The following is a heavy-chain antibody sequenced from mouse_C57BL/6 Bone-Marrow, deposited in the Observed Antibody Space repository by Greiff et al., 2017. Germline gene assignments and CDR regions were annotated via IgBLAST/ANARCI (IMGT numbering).Heavy chain of an antibody. CDR3: ARWGLRRGNYAMDY. CDR1: GYAFTNYL. D-gene: IGHD2-2*01. V-gene: IGHV1-54*01. CDR2: INPGSGGT. Sequence: VQLQQSGAELVRPGTSVKVSCKASGYAFTNYLIEWVKQRPGQGLEWIGVINPGSGGTNYNEKFKGKATLTADKSSSTDYMQLSSLTSEDSAVYFCARWGLRRGNYAMDYWGQGTSVTVSS. J-gene: IGHJ4*01.